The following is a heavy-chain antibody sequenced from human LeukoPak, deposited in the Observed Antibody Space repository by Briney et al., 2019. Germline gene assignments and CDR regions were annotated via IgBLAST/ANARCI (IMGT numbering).Heavy chain of an antibody. J-gene: IGHJ4*02. CDR3: ARGGSVYCSGGSCYSIDY. V-gene: IGHV3-30-3*01. Sequence: GRSLRLSCAASGFTFSSYAMHWVRQAPGKGLERVAVISYDGSNKYYADSVKGRFTISRDNSKNTLYLQMNSLRAEDTAVYYCARGGSVYCSGGSCYSIDYWGQGTLVTVSS. D-gene: IGHD2-15*01. CDR2: ISYDGSNK. CDR1: GFTFSSYA.